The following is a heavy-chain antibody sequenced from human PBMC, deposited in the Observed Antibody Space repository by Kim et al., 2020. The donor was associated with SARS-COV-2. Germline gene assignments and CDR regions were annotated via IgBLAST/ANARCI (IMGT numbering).Heavy chain of an antibody. Sequence: GGSLRLSCAASGFTFDDYAMHWVRQAPGKGLEWVSGISWNSGSIGYADSVKGRFTISRDNAKNSLYLQMNSLRAEDTALYYCAKLKYGQNYFDYWGQGTLVTVSS. J-gene: IGHJ4*02. D-gene: IGHD3-10*01. CDR1: GFTFDDYA. CDR3: AKLKYGQNYFDY. V-gene: IGHV3-9*01. CDR2: ISWNSGSI.